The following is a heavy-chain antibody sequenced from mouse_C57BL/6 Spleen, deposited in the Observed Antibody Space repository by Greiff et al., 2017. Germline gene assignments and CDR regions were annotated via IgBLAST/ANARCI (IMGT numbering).Heavy chain of an antibody. CDR3: ARAWLLPDYYAMDY. CDR1: GYAFSSSW. D-gene: IGHD2-3*01. CDR2: IYPGDGDT. V-gene: IGHV1-82*01. J-gene: IGHJ4*01. Sequence: VQLQQSGPELVKPGASVKISCKASGYAFSSSWMNWVKQRPGKGLEWIGRIYPGDGDTNSNGKFKGKATLTADKSSSTASMQLSSLTSEDSAVYCCARAWLLPDYYAMDYWGQGTSVTVSS.